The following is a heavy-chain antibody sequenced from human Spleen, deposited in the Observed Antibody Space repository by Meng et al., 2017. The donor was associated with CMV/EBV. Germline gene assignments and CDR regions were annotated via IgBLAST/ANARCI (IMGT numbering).Heavy chain of an antibody. J-gene: IGHJ6*02. D-gene: IGHD6-25*01. CDR2: VRFDGSNE. CDR3: AKYRSRAAGYGMDV. CDR1: GFTFSLYG. V-gene: IGHV3-30*02. Sequence: GESLKISCAASGFTFSLYGMHWVRQAPGKGLEWVANVRFDGSNEYYADPVKDRSTMSRDNSKKMLYLQMNRLRPEDTAVSYCAKYRSRAAGYGMDVWGQGTTVTVSS.